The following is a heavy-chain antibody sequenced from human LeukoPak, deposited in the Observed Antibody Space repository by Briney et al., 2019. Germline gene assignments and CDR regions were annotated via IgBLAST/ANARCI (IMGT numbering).Heavy chain of an antibody. V-gene: IGHV4-4*07. D-gene: IGHD3-22*01. CDR3: ARELRYDNSDSGAF. Sequence: SETLSLTCTVSGGSISSYFWSWIRQPAGKGLEWIGRIYISGSTNYSPSLKSRVTISVDTSKNQFSLKLTSVTAADTALYYCARELRYDNSDSGAFWGQGTVVAVSS. CDR1: GGSISSYF. J-gene: IGHJ3*01. CDR2: IYISGST.